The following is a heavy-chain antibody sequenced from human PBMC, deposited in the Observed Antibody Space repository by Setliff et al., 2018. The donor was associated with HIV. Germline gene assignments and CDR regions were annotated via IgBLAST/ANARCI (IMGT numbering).Heavy chain of an antibody. CDR2: IIPIFGTA. V-gene: IGHV1-69*05. CDR1: GGTCSSYA. Sequence: SVKVSCKASGGTCSSYAISWVRQAPGQGLEWMGGIIPIFGTANYAQKFQGRVTITTDESTSTAYMELSSLRSEDTAVYYCAKGIVVVPAAEYYFDYWGQGTLVTVSS. CDR3: AKGIVVVPAAEYYFDY. D-gene: IGHD2-2*01. J-gene: IGHJ4*02.